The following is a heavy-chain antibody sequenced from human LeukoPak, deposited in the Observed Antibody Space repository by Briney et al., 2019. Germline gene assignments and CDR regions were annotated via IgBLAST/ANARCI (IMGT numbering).Heavy chain of an antibody. J-gene: IGHJ3*02. V-gene: IGHV4-4*02. CDR1: GDSISSNNW. CDR2: IYHSGST. D-gene: IGHD3-22*01. CDR3: ARGGVIVRI. Sequence: SSETLSLTCAVSGDSISSNNWWSWVRQPPGKGLEWIEEIYHSGSTNYNPSLRSGVTISVDKSKHQFYLQLSSVTAADAAVYYCARGGVIVRIWGQGTMVTVSS.